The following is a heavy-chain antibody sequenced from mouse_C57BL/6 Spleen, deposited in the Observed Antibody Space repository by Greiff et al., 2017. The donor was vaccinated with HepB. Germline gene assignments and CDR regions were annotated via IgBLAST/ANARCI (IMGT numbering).Heavy chain of an antibody. CDR3: TKNYALDY. CDR1: GFTFSNYW. V-gene: IGHV6-3*01. J-gene: IGHJ2*01. Sequence: EVQLQESGGGLVQPGGSMKLSCVASGFTFSNYWMNWVRQSPEKGLEWVAQIRLKSDNYATHYAESVKGRFTISRDDSKSSVYLQMNNLRAEDTGIYYCTKNYALDYWGQGTTLTVSS. CDR2: IRLKSDNYAT. D-gene: IGHD1-1*02.